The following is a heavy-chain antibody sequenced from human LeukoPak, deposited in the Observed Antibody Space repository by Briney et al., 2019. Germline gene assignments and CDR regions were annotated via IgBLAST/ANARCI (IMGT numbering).Heavy chain of an antibody. Sequence: GGSLRLSCAASGFTVSSNYMSWVRQAPGKGLEWVANIKQDGSEKYYVDSVKGRFTISRDNTKNSLYLLMNSLRAEDTAVYYCARAAVTASDLWGQGTLVTVSS. CDR1: GFTVSSNY. D-gene: IGHD2-21*02. J-gene: IGHJ4*02. CDR3: ARAAVTASDL. V-gene: IGHV3-7*01. CDR2: IKQDGSEK.